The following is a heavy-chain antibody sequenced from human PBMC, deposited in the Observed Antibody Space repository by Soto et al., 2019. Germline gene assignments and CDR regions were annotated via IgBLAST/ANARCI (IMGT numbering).Heavy chain of an antibody. V-gene: IGHV3-13*01. CDR1: GFTFNNYD. J-gene: IGHJ6*02. CDR2: IGAAGDT. Sequence: EVQLVESGGALVQPGGSLRLSCTASGFTFNNYDMHWVRQATGKGLEWLSGIGAAGDTYYPGAVNGRFTISRDNARNSLYLQMNSLSAADTAVYYCVRGGLGPGDYYYGMDVWGQGTTVTVSS. CDR3: VRGGLGPGDYYYGMDV. D-gene: IGHD7-27*01.